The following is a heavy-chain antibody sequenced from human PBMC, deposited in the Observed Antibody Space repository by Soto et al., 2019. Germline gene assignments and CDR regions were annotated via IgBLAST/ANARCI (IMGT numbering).Heavy chain of an antibody. Sequence: SETLSLTCTVSGGSISSGDYYWGWIRQPPGKGLEWIGSIYYSGSTNYNPSLKSRVTISVDTSKNQFSLKLSSVTAADTAVYYCARVLFGRGNWFDPWGQGTLVTVSS. V-gene: IGHV4-39*07. CDR3: ARVLFGRGNWFDP. CDR1: GGSISSGDYY. CDR2: IYYSGST. J-gene: IGHJ5*02. D-gene: IGHD3-3*01.